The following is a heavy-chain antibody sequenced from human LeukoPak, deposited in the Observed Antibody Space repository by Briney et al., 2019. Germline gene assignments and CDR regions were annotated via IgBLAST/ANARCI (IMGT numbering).Heavy chain of an antibody. Sequence: ASVKVSCKASGGTFSSYAISWVRQAPGQGLEWMGGIIPIFGTANYAQKFQGRVTITTDEYTSTAYMELSSLRSEDTAVYYCAREGSGYYDSSGYFDYWGQGTLVTVSS. CDR1: GGTFSSYA. V-gene: IGHV1-69*05. J-gene: IGHJ4*02. D-gene: IGHD3-22*01. CDR2: IIPIFGTA. CDR3: AREGSGYYDSSGYFDY.